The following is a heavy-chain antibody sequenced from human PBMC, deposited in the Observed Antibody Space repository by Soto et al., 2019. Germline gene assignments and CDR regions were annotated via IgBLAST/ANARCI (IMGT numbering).Heavy chain of an antibody. CDR1: GFTFSSYG. CDR3: ARDTDIVVVPAATGWFDP. V-gene: IGHV3-33*01. J-gene: IGHJ5*02. D-gene: IGHD2-2*01. CDR2: IWYDGSNK. Sequence: QVQLVESGGGVVQPGRSLRLSCAASGFTFSSYGMHWVRQAPGKGLEWVAVIWYDGSNKYYADSVKGRFTISRNNSKNTLYLQMNRLRAEDRAVYYCARDTDIVVVPAATGWFDPWGQGTLVTVSS.